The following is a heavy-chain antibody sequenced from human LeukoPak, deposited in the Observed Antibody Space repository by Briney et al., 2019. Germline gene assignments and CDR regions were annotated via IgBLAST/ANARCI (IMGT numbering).Heavy chain of an antibody. V-gene: IGHV3-30*02. Sequence: PGGSLRLSCAASGFIFSNHGMHWVRQAPGKGLEWVAFIRYDGSNKYYADSVKGRFTISRDNSKNRLYLQMNSLRAEDTAVYYCAKDLSYYYDSSIFDYWGQGTLVTVSS. CDR2: IRYDGSNK. J-gene: IGHJ4*02. D-gene: IGHD3-22*01. CDR3: AKDLSYYYDSSIFDY. CDR1: GFIFSNHG.